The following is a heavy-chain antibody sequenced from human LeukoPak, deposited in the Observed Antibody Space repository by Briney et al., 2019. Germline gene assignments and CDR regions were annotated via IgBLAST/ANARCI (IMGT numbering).Heavy chain of an antibody. J-gene: IGHJ6*02. V-gene: IGHV4-59*08. Sequence: KPSETLSLTCTVSGGSISSYYWSWIRQPPGKGLEWIGYIYYSGSTNYNPSLKSRVTISVDTSNNQFSLKLRSLTAADTAVYYCAKHGWDSSGWPYYYYGMDVWGQGTTVTVSS. CDR3: AKHGWDSSGWPYYYYGMDV. D-gene: IGHD6-19*01. CDR1: GGSISSYY. CDR2: IYYSGST.